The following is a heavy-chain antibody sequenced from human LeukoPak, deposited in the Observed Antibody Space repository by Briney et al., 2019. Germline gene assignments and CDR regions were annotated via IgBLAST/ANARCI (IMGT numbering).Heavy chain of an antibody. D-gene: IGHD4-17*01. CDR3: AREVTTVAFDP. CDR1: GGSTRSNTDH. V-gene: IGHV4-39*07. J-gene: IGHJ5*02. CDR2: MFYSGRT. Sequence: SETLSLTCSVSGGSTRSNTDHWDWVRQPPGKGLEWIGSMFYSGRTYYTASLKSRVIISVDTSKNQFSLKLSSVTAADTAVYYCAREVTTVAFDPWGQGTLVTVSS.